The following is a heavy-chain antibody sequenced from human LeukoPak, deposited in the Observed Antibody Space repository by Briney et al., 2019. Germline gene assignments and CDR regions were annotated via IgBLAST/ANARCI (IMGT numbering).Heavy chain of an antibody. J-gene: IGHJ4*02. CDR2: MSNDGIDE. Sequence: SCKVSGYTLTELSMHWVRQAPGKGLEWVAVMSNDGIDEYYADSVKGRFTISRDNSKSTLYLQMNSLRDDDTAVYYCARGAYSSNWYLNYWGQGTLVTVSS. CDR1: GYTLTELS. CDR3: ARGAYSSNWYLNY. D-gene: IGHD6-13*01. V-gene: IGHV3-30-3*01.